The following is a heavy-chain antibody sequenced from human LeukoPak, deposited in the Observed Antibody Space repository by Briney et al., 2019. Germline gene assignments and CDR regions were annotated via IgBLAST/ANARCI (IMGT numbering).Heavy chain of an antibody. Sequence: ASVKVSCKASGYTLTGYYMHWVRQAPGQGLEWMGWINPNSGGTNYAQKLQGRVTMTTDTSTSTAYMELRSLRSDDTAVYYCARDSSSGSYYGYFQHWGQGTLVTVSS. D-gene: IGHD1-26*01. CDR3: ARDSSSGSYYGYFQH. CDR1: GYTLTGYY. J-gene: IGHJ1*01. V-gene: IGHV1-2*02. CDR2: INPNSGGT.